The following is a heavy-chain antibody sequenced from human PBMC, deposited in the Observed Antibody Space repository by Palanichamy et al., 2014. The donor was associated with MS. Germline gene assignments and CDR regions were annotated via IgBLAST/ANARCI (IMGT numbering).Heavy chain of an antibody. CDR3: ARANYGTHSEYFDY. Sequence: EVQLEESGGGLVKPGGSLRLSCAASGFTFSSYSMNWVRQAPGKGLEWVSSITTSSSYIYYADSVKGRFTISRDNAKNSLYLQMNSLRAEDTAVYYCARANYGTHSEYFDYWGQGTLVTVSS. J-gene: IGHJ4*02. CDR1: GFTFSSYS. CDR2: ITTSSSYI. D-gene: IGHD4-17*01. V-gene: IGHV3-21*01.